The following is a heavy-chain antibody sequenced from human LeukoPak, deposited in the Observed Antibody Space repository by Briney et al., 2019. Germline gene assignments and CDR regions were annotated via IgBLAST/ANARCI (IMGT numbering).Heavy chain of an antibody. J-gene: IGHJ5*02. V-gene: IGHV1-18*01. CDR1: GYTFTSYG. CDR3: ARDSYGDYLSGRFDP. D-gene: IGHD4-17*01. CDR2: ISAYNGNT. Sequence: GASVKVSCKASGYTFTSYGISWVRQAPGQGLEWMGWISAYNGNTNYAQKLQGRVTMTTDTSTSTAYMELRSLRSDDTAVYYCARDSYGDYLSGRFDPWGQGTLVTVSS.